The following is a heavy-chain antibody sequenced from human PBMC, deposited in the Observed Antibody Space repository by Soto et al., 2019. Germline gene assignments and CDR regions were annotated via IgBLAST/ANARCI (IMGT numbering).Heavy chain of an antibody. J-gene: IGHJ4*02. Sequence: GGSLILSFAVTSVTLRNVWMNWVRQAPGKGPEWVGRIKSKTDGGTVEYAAPVKDRFTISRDDSENTLYLQMNSLKTEDTAVYYCSHGDYQYFESWGQGT. CDR3: SHGDYQYFES. V-gene: IGHV3-15*07. D-gene: IGHD4-17*01. CDR2: IKSKTDGGTV. CDR1: SVTLRNVW.